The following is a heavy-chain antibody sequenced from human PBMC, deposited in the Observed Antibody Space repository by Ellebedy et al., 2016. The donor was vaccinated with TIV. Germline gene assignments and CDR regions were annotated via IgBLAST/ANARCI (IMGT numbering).Heavy chain of an antibody. Sequence: SETLSLXCAVHGGSFSGYYWSWIRQPPGKGLEWIGYIYYSGSTNYNPSLKSRVTISVDTSKNQFSLKLSSVTAADTAVYYCARGPPPVLRFLEWFSRFDYWGQGTLVTVSS. D-gene: IGHD3-3*01. J-gene: IGHJ4*02. CDR2: IYYSGST. CDR1: GGSFSGYY. V-gene: IGHV4-59*12. CDR3: ARGPPPVLRFLEWFSRFDY.